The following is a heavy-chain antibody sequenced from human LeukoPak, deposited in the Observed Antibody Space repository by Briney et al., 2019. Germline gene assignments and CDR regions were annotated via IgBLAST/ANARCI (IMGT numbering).Heavy chain of an antibody. Sequence: GGSLRLSCAASGFTFDDYAMHWVRQAPGKGLEWVSGISWNSGSIGYADSVKGRFTISRDNAKNSLYLQMNSLRAEDTALYYCAKDITAVAGGWFDPWGQGTRVTVSS. CDR3: AKDITAVAGGWFDP. CDR1: GFTFDDYA. CDR2: ISWNSGSI. J-gene: IGHJ5*02. V-gene: IGHV3-9*01. D-gene: IGHD6-19*01.